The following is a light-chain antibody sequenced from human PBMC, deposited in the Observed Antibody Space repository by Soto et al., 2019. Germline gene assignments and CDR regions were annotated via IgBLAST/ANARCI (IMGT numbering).Light chain of an antibody. J-gene: IGKJ3*01. CDR3: QKYNSAPFT. V-gene: IGKV1-27*01. CDR2: AAS. Sequence: DIQMTQSPSSLSASVGDRVTITCRASQGISNYLAWYQQKPGKVPKLLIYAASTLQSGVPSRFSGSGSGTEFTLTIRSLQPEDVATYYSQKYNSAPFTCGPGTKVDIK. CDR1: QGISNY.